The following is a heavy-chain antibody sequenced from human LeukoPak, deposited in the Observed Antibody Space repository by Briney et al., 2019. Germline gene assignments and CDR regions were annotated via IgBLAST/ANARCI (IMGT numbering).Heavy chain of an antibody. D-gene: IGHD6-19*01. J-gene: IGHJ1*01. CDR3: TRNSGWYGLS. V-gene: IGHV3-23*01. CDR2: ISGSGGST. Sequence: PGGSLRLSCVASGFTFSTYGMSWVRQAPGKGLEWVSAISGSGGSTYYADSVKGRFTISRDNPNNTLFLHLNSLRGEDTAVYYCTRNSGWYGLSWGQGTLVTVSS. CDR1: GFTFSTYG.